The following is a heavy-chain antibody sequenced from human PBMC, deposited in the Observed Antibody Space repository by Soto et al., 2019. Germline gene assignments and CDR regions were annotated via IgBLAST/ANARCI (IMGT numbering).Heavy chain of an antibody. J-gene: IGHJ5*02. CDR1: GGSISSSSYY. CDR3: ARDLKEYCSDGKCNWFDP. D-gene: IGHD2-15*01. Sequence: ETLSLTCTVSGGSISSSSYYWGWIRQPPGKGLEWIGSIYYSGSTYYNPSLKSRVTISVDTSKNQFSLKLSSVTAADTAVYYCARDLKEYCSDGKCNWFDPWGQGTLVTVSS. CDR2: IYYSGST. V-gene: IGHV4-39*02.